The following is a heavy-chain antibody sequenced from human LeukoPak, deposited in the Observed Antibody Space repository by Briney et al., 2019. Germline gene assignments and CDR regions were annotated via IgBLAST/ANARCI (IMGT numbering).Heavy chain of an antibody. CDR1: GYTFTSYY. Sequence: GASVKVSCKASGYTFTSYYMHWVRQAPGQGLEWMGIINPSGGSTSYAQKFQGRVTMTRDTSTSTAYMELSSLRSEDTAVYYCARGPMVRGVIVAGFVDYWGQGTLVTVSS. CDR2: INPSGGST. V-gene: IGHV1-46*01. CDR3: ARGPMVRGVIVAGFVDY. J-gene: IGHJ4*02. D-gene: IGHD3-10*01.